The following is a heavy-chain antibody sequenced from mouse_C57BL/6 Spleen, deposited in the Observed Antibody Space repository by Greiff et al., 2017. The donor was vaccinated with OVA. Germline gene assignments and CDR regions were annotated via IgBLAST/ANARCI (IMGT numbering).Heavy chain of an antibody. D-gene: IGHD4-1*01. J-gene: IGHJ3*01. CDR3: ARRDLLGPWFAY. CDR2: INPNNGGT. V-gene: IGHV1-18*01. CDR1: GYTFTDYN. Sequence: VQLKQSGPELVKPGASVKIPCKASGYTFTDYNMDWVKQSHGKSLEWIGDINPNNGGTIYNQKFKGKATLTVDKSSSTAYMELRSLTSEDTAVYYCARRDLLGPWFAYWGQGTLVTVSA.